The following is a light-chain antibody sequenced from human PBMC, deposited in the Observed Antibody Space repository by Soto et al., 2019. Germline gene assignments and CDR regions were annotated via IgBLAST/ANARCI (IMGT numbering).Light chain of an antibody. CDR1: SSDVGGYNY. CDR3: SSYTGSSTAV. V-gene: IGLV2-14*01. CDR2: DVS. J-gene: IGLJ7*01. Sequence: QSALTQPASVSGSPGQSITISCTGTSSDVGGYNYVSWYQQHPGKAPKLMIYDVSNRPSGVSTRFSGSKSGNTASLTISGLQAEDEADYHCSSYTGSSTAVFGGGTQLTVL.